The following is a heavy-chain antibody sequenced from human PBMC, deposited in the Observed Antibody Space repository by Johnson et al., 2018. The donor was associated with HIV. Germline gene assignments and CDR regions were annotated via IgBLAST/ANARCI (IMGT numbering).Heavy chain of an antibody. J-gene: IGHJ3*02. V-gene: IGHV3-30-3*02. Sequence: QVQLVESGGGVVQPGRSLRLSCAASGFTFSSYAMHWVRQAPGKGLAWVPVISYDGGLKYYADSVKGRFPISRDNSKNTLYLQMNSLRAEDTAVYYCAQEGPLTVTTVMDAFDIWGQGTMVTVSS. CDR3: AQEGPLTVTTVMDAFDI. CDR2: ISYDGGLK. D-gene: IGHD4-17*01. CDR1: GFTFSSYA.